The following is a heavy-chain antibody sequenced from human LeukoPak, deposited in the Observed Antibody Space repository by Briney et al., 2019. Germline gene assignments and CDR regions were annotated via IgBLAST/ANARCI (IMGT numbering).Heavy chain of an antibody. CDR2: MYYSGST. CDR1: GGSISSSNYY. CDR3: ARLHTWIQLPNY. J-gene: IGHJ4*02. D-gene: IGHD5-18*01. V-gene: IGHV4-39*01. Sequence: PAETLSLTCTVSGGSISSSNYYWGWIRQPPGKGLEWIGSMYYSGSTYYNPSLKSRVTISVDTSKNQFSLKLSSVTAADTAVYYCARLHTWIQLPNYWGQGTLVTVSS.